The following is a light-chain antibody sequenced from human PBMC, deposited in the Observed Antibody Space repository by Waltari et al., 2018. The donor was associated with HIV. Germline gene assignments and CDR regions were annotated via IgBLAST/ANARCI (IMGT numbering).Light chain of an antibody. Sequence: SSEVTQDPAVSVALGQPVRITCQGDSLRSYSASGYQQKPGQAPILVIYGKNNRPSGIPDRFSGSSSGNTASLTITAAQAEDEADYYCNSLDNSGVLVVFGGGTKLTVL. CDR2: GKN. J-gene: IGLJ2*01. V-gene: IGLV3-19*01. CDR3: NSLDNSGVLVV. CDR1: SLRSYS.